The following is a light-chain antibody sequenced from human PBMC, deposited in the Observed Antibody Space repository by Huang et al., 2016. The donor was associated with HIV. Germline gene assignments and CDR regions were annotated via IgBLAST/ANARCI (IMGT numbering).Light chain of an antibody. CDR1: QNINKK. Sequence: VMTQSPASLPVSPGDRATLFCRARQNINKKLAWYQKRPGQAPRLLIYGSSTRATGVPPRLSGSVSGTNFTLTISSLQSEDFAVYYCQQYGDWPRTFGQGTKVEV. CDR2: GSS. CDR3: QQYGDWPRT. J-gene: IGKJ1*01. V-gene: IGKV3-15*01.